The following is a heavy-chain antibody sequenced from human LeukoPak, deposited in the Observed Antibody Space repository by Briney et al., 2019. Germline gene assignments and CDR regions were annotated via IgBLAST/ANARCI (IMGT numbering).Heavy chain of an antibody. Sequence: PSETLSLTCTVSGGSISSRFWSWVRQPPGKGLEYIGYMSYSGNTNYNPSLKSRVTISLDTSKNQFSLKLSSLTAADTAVYYCARFSSGSNWFDAWGQGTLVTVSS. CDR1: GGSISSRF. J-gene: IGHJ5*02. CDR2: MSYSGNT. CDR3: ARFSSGSNWFDA. V-gene: IGHV4-59*11.